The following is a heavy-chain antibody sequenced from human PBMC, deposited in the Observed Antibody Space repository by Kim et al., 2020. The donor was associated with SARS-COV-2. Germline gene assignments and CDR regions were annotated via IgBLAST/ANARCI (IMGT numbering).Heavy chain of an antibody. CDR3: TTHMYSSGWY. Sequence: GTADYAAPVKGRFTISRDDSKNTLYLQVNSLKTEDTAVYYCTTHMYSSGWYWGQGTLVTVSS. J-gene: IGHJ4*02. D-gene: IGHD6-19*01. V-gene: IGHV3-15*01. CDR2: GTA.